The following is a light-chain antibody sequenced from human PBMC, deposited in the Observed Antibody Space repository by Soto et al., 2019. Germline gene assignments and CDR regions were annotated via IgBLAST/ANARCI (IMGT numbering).Light chain of an antibody. V-gene: IGLV7-46*01. CDR3: LLSYSGASGVV. Sequence: QTVVTQEPSLTVSPGGTVTLTCGSSTGAVTSGHYPYWFQQKPGQAPRTLIYDTSNKHSWTPARFSGSLLGGKAALTLSGAQPEDEAEYYFLLSYSGASGVVFGGGTKVTVL. J-gene: IGLJ2*01. CDR2: DTS. CDR1: TGAVTSGHY.